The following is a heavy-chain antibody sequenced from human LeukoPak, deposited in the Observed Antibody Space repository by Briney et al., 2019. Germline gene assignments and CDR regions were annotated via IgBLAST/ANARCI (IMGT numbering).Heavy chain of an antibody. CDR1: GGSISIGSYY. Sequence: SETLSLTCTVSGGSISIGSYYWSWIRQPAGKGLEWIGRIYASGSTNYNPSLKSRLTISVDTSKNQFSLKLSSVTAADTAVYYCARAGQHQLVLSSQIKYYYYYMDVWGKGTTVTVSS. CDR3: ARAGQHQLVLSSQIKYYYYYMDV. J-gene: IGHJ6*03. V-gene: IGHV4-61*02. D-gene: IGHD6-13*01. CDR2: IYASGST.